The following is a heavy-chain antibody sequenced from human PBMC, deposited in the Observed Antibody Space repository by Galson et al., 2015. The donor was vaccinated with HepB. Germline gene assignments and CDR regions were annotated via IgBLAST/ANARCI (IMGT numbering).Heavy chain of an antibody. V-gene: IGHV1-46*01. CDR2: ISPSDGAV. D-gene: IGHD3-3*01. CDR1: GYTFTTSN. CDR3: AREKFFTYYFGD. Sequence: SVKVSCKATGYTFTTSNIQWVRQAPGQGLEWMGRISPSDGAVHYAQEFQGRVTMTRDTSTSTVYMDLSSLASEDTAVYYCAREKFFTYYFGDWGQGTLVTVAS. J-gene: IGHJ4*02.